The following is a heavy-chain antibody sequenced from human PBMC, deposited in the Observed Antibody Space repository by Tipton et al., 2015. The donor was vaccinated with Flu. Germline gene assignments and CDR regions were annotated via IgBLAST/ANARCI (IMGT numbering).Heavy chain of an antibody. CDR1: GDSVSSNSAA. V-gene: IGHV6-1*01. Sequence: PGLVKPSQTLSLTCAISGDSVSSNSAAWNWIRQSPSRGLEWLGRTYYRSKWYNDYAVSVKGRITINPDTSKNQFSLQLNSVTPEDTAVYYCARDSTLPGIAVARNFDYWGQGTLVTVSS. CDR3: ARDSTLPGIAVARNFDY. J-gene: IGHJ4*02. D-gene: IGHD6-19*01. CDR2: TYYRSKWYN.